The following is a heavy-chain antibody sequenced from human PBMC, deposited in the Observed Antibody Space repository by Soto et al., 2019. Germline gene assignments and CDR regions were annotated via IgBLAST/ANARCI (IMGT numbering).Heavy chain of an antibody. V-gene: IGHV4-31*03. CDR3: ARGLPHAWELQGV. CDR1: GGSISSGGYY. D-gene: IGHD1-26*01. Sequence: PSETLSLTCTVSGGSISSGGYYWSWIRQHPGKGLEWIGYIYYSGSTYYNPSLKSRVTISVDTSKNQFSLNMGSVTAADTAMYYCARGLPHAWELQGVWGQGVQVTVSS. CDR2: IYYSGST. J-gene: IGHJ4*02.